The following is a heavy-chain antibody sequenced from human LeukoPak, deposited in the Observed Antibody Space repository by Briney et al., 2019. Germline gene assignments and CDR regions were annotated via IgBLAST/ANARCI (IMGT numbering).Heavy chain of an antibody. CDR3: TRDASGDTNSGPRMDV. CDR2: IKPDGSEK. Sequence: GGSLRLSCAASGFTFSDYYMSWVRQAPGKGLEWVAMIKPDGSEKYYVDSVKGLFTISRDNAKNSLYLQMSSLRAEDTAVYYCTRDASGDTNSGPRMDVWGQGTTVTVSS. J-gene: IGHJ6*02. D-gene: IGHD1-26*01. CDR1: GFTFSDYY. V-gene: IGHV3-7*05.